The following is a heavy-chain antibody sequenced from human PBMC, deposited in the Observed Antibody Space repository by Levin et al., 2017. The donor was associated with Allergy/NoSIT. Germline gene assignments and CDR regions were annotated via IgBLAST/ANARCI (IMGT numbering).Heavy chain of an antibody. CDR2: ISSSGSTI. Sequence: RGESLKISCAASGFTFSDYYMSWIRQAPGKGLEWVSYISSSGSTIYYADSVKGRFTISRDNAKNSLYLQMNSLRAEDTAVYYCATSSSSSDYYYGMDVWGQGTTVTVSS. D-gene: IGHD6-6*01. CDR1: GFTFSDYY. CDR3: ATSSSSSDYYYGMDV. J-gene: IGHJ6*02. V-gene: IGHV3-11*01.